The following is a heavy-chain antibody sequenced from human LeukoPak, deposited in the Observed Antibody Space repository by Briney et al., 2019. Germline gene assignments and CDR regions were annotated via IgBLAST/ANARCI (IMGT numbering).Heavy chain of an antibody. CDR1: GYASSDYTFTNYG. CDR3: AREDNDDYYYYGMDV. CDR2: ISTYKSHT. D-gene: IGHD1-1*01. V-gene: IGHV1-18*01. Sequence: ASVKVSCKASGYASSDYTFTNYGISWVRQAPGQGLEWMGWISTYKSHTNYAQKFQGRVTMITDTSTNTAYMELRSLRSDDTAVYYCAREDNDDYYYYGMDVWGQGTAVTVSS. J-gene: IGHJ6*02.